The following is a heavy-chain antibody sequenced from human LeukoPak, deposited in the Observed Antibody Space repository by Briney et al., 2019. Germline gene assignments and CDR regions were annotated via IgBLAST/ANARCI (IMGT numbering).Heavy chain of an antibody. D-gene: IGHD2-15*01. CDR2: VYFSGNT. J-gene: IGHJ4*02. V-gene: IGHV4-39*01. Sequence: PSETLSLTCTVSGVSIRSTSYYWGWIRQPPGKGLEWIGSVYFSGNTYYNPSLKSRVTMSVDTSKNQFSLKLSSVIAADTAVYYCARLWSTDCSGGSCPHQPNYWGQGTLVTVSS. CDR3: ARLWSTDCSGGSCPHQPNY. CDR1: GVSIRSTSYY.